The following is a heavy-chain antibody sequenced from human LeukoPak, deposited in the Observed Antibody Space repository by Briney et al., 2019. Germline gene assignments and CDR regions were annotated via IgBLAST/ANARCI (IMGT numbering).Heavy chain of an antibody. J-gene: IGHJ4*02. CDR3: AKVYDSSGYYYTTNLYYFDY. CDR2: ISSSSSTI. V-gene: IGHV3-48*01. CDR1: GFTFSSYS. Sequence: GGSLRLSCAASGFTFSSYSMNWVRQAPGKGLEWVSYISSSSSTIYYADSVKGRFTISRDNSKNTLYLQMNSLRAEDTAVYYCAKVYDSSGYYYTTNLYYFDYWGQGTLVTVSS. D-gene: IGHD3-22*01.